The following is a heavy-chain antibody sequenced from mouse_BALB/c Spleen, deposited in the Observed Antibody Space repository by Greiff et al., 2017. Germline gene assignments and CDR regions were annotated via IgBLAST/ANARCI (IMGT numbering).Heavy chain of an antibody. CDR1: GFSLTGYG. J-gene: IGHJ1*01. CDR2: IWGDGST. CDR3: ARDLRYYGSSYWYFDV. Sequence: QVQLKESGPGLVAPSQSLSITCTVSGFSLTGYGVNWVRQPPGKGLEWLGMIWGDGSTDYNSALKSRLSISKDNSKSQVFLKMNSLQTDDTARYYCARDLRYYGSSYWYFDVWGAGTTVTVSS. D-gene: IGHD1-1*01. V-gene: IGHV2-6-7*01.